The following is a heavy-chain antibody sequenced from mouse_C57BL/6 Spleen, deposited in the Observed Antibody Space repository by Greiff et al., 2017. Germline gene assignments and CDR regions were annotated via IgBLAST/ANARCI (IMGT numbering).Heavy chain of an antibody. CDR1: GYTFTSYW. CDR3: ARDSYYGNLAY. Sequence: QVQLQQPGAELVRPGSSVKLSCKASGYTFTSYWMHWVKQRPIQGLEWIGNIDPSDSETHYNQKFKDKATLTVDKSSSTAYMQLSSLTSEDSAVYYWARDSYYGNLAYWGQGTLVTVS. CDR2: IDPSDSET. V-gene: IGHV1-52*01. J-gene: IGHJ3*01. D-gene: IGHD2-10*01.